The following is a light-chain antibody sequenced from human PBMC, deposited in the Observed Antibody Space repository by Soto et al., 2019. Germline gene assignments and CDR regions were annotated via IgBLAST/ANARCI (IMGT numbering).Light chain of an antibody. CDR3: QQYGDSSLT. CDR1: QSVSGSY. J-gene: IGKJ4*01. Sequence: ENVLTQSPGTLSLSPGERATLSCRASQSVSGSYLAWYQQKPGQAPRLLIYGASSRATGIPDRFSGSGSGTDFTLTISRLEPEDFAVYHWQQYGDSSLTFGGGTNVEIK. CDR2: GAS. V-gene: IGKV3-20*01.